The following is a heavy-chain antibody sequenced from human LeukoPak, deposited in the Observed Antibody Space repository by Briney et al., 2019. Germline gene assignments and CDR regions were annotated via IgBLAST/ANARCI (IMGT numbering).Heavy chain of an antibody. CDR1: GYSFTFTKNW. Sequence: GESLKISCKASGYSFTFTKNWIGWVRQVPGKGLEWMGIIYPVDSDTRYNPSFQGQVTISVDKSISTSYLQWSSLKASDTAIYYRARHLATETALRQYSYYGMDVWGQGTTVTVSS. J-gene: IGHJ6*02. V-gene: IGHV5-51*01. D-gene: IGHD4-17*01. CDR2: IYPVDSDT. CDR3: ARHLATETALRQYSYYGMDV.